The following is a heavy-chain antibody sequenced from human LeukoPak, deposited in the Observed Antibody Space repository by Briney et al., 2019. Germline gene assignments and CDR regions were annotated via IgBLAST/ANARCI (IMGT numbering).Heavy chain of an antibody. D-gene: IGHD6-6*01. J-gene: IGHJ3*02. V-gene: IGHV1-69*13. CDR1: GGTFSSYA. Sequence: GASVKVSRKASGGTFSSYAISWVRQAPGQGLEWMGGIIPIFGTANYAQKFQGRVTITADESTSTAYMELSSLRSEDTAVYYCASGYSSSSQNAFDIWGQGTMVTVSS. CDR2: IIPIFGTA. CDR3: ASGYSSSSQNAFDI.